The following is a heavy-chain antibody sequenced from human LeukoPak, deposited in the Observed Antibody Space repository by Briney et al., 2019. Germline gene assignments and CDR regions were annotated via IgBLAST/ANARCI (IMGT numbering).Heavy chain of an antibody. CDR3: ARDGSGHWFDP. CDR1: GHTFNTYG. V-gene: IGHV1-18*04. Sequence: GASVKVSCKASGHTFNTYGISWVRQAPGQGLEWMGWINAYNGDTNHAQKFQGRVTMTTDTSTTTAYMELGSLRSDDTAVYYCARDGSGHWFDPWGQGTLVTVSS. J-gene: IGHJ5*02. CDR2: INAYNGDT. D-gene: IGHD6-25*01.